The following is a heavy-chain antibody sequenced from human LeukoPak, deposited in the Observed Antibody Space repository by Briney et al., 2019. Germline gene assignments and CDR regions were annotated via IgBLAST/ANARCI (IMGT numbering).Heavy chain of an antibody. J-gene: IGHJ6*02. CDR3: ARLGSLYYYYGMDV. CDR2: IYYSGST. Sequence: ETLSLTCTVSGGSLSSSSYYWGWVRQPPGRGLEWVGSIYYSGSTYYNPSLKSRVTISVDTSKNQFSLKLSSVTAADTAVYYCARLGSLYYYYGMDVWGQGTTVTVSS. V-gene: IGHV4-39*01. D-gene: IGHD3-16*02. CDR1: GGSLSSSSYY.